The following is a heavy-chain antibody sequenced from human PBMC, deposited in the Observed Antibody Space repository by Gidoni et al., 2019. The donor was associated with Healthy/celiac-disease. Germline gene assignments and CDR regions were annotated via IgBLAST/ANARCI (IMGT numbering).Heavy chain of an antibody. V-gene: IGHV1-2*02. CDR1: GYTFTGYY. J-gene: IGHJ6*02. D-gene: IGHD2-2*01. CDR2: INPNSGGT. CDR3: ARDYTLQYCSSTSCYDYYGMDV. Sequence: QVQLVQSGAEVKKPGASVKVSCKASGYTFTGYYMHWVRQAPGQGLEWMGWINPNSGGTNYAQKFQGRVTMTRDTSISTAYMELSRLRSDDTAVYYCARDYTLQYCSSTSCYDYYGMDVWGQGTTVTVSS.